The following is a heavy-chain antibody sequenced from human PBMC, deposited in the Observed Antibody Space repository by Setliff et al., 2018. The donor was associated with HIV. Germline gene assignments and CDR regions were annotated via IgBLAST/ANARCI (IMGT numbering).Heavy chain of an antibody. CDR2: IIPILGIA. CDR1: RSTFNSHT. V-gene: IGHV1-69*10. CDR3: ASTSSTKTLPDAFDI. J-gene: IGHJ3*02. D-gene: IGHD2-2*01. Sequence: ASVKVSCKASRSTFNSHTINWVRQAPGQGLDWMGGIIPILGIANYAQKFQGRVTITADKSTSTAYMELSSLRSEDTAVYYCASTSSTKTLPDAFDIWGQGTMVTVSS.